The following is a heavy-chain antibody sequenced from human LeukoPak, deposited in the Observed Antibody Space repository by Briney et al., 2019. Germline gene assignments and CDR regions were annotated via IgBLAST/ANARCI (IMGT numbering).Heavy chain of an antibody. CDR2: INDDASRI. D-gene: IGHD2-15*01. CDR3: VRGALAPCGGGRCHGIFDN. J-gene: IGHJ4*02. Sequence: GGSLRLSCAASGFTFSTYWMHWVRQVPGKGLVLLSRINDDASRIFYADSVKGRFTISRDNSQNTLYLQMNSLRADDTAVYYCVRGALAPCGGGRCHGIFDNWGQGILVTVSS. CDR1: GFTFSTYW. V-gene: IGHV3-74*01.